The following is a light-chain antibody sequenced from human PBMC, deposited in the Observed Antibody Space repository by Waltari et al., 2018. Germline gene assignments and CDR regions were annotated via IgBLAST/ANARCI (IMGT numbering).Light chain of an antibody. V-gene: IGKV1-5*01. CDR2: DAS. CDR1: QNLNTF. J-gene: IGKJ5*01. CDR3: QQYYDYPIN. Sequence: DIQMTQSPSTVSASLGDRVTITCRASQNLNTFLSWYQQKPGAVPNLLIYDASTLERGVPSRFSRSGSGTHFTLTISGLQPDDFATYYCQQYYDYPINFGQGTRL.